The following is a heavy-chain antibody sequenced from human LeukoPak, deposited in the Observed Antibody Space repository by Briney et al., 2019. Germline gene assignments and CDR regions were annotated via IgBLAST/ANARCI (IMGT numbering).Heavy chain of an antibody. J-gene: IGHJ3*02. CDR2: INPNSGGT. CDR3: ARQKTARAEKAWIQLWTRGWDAFDI. Sequence: GASVKVSCKASGYTFTGYYMHWVRQAPGQGLEWMGWINPNSGGTNYAQKFQGRVTMTRDTSISTAYMELSRLRSDDTAVYYCARQKTARAEKAWIQLWTRGWDAFDIWGQGTMVTVSS. V-gene: IGHV1-2*02. CDR1: GYTFTGYY. D-gene: IGHD5-18*01.